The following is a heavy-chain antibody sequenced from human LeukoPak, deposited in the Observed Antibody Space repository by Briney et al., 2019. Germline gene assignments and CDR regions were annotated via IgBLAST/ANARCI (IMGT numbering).Heavy chain of an antibody. V-gene: IGHV4-59*08. J-gene: IGHJ4*02. CDR3: ARYGGSGWVIDN. D-gene: IGHD6-19*01. CDR2: IYYTGAT. CDR1: RGSISSYY. Sequence: SETLSLTCTVSRGSISSYYWTWIRQPPGKGLEWIGYIYYTGATSYNPSLKSRVTISVDTSKKQFSLKLTSVTAADTAVYYCARYGGSGWVIDNWGQGTLVTVSS.